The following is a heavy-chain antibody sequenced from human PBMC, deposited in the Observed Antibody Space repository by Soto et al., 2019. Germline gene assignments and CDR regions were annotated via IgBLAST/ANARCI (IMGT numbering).Heavy chain of an antibody. J-gene: IGHJ4*02. V-gene: IGHV1-58*01. CDR2: IGVGSGNR. Sequence: SVKVSCKAFGFTFTSSAVQWVRQALGQRLEWIGWIGVGSGNRHYAQKFQERVTITRDMSTNTAYMELSSLRSEDTAVYYCAALGVNFDHWGQGTLVTVSS. CDR1: GFTFTSSA. D-gene: IGHD2-8*01. CDR3: AALGVNFDH.